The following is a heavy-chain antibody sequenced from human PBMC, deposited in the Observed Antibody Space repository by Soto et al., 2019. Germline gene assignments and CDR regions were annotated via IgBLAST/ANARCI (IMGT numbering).Heavy chain of an antibody. J-gene: IGHJ6*02. CDR1: GFTFSSYW. CDR3: VRDCPRGVVPYYYYYGMDV. Sequence: EVQLVESGGGLVQPGGSLRLSCAASGFTFSSYWMSWVRQAPGKGLEWVANIKQDGSEKYYVDSVKGRFTISRDNAKNSLYLQMNSLRAEDTAVYYCVRDCPRGVVPYYYYYGMDVWGQGTTVTVSS. D-gene: IGHD2-15*01. V-gene: IGHV3-7*03. CDR2: IKQDGSEK.